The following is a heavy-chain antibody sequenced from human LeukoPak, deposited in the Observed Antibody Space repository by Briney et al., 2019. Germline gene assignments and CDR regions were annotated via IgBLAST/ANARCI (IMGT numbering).Heavy chain of an antibody. CDR2: IYSGGST. V-gene: IGHV3-53*01. Sequence: GGSLRLSCAASGFTVSSNYMSWVRQAPGKGLEWVSVIYSGGSTYYADSVKGRFTISRDNAKNSLYLQMNSLRAEDTALYYCARAHYYDSSGYYRLGWFDPWGQGTLVTVSS. CDR1: GFTVSSNY. D-gene: IGHD3-22*01. J-gene: IGHJ5*02. CDR3: ARAHYYDSSGYYRLGWFDP.